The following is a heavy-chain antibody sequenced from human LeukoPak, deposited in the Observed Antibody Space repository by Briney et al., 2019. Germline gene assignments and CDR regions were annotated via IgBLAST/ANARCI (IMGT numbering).Heavy chain of an antibody. CDR1: GFTFSSYS. V-gene: IGHV3-21*01. J-gene: IGHJ3*02. D-gene: IGHD1-26*01. Sequence: PGGSLRLSCAASGFTFSSYSMNWVRQAPGKGLEWVSSISSSSSYIYYADSVKGRFTISGDNSKNTLYLQMNSLRAEDTAVYYCAKEVGARDAFDIWGQGTLVTVSP. CDR3: AKEVGARDAFDI. CDR2: ISSSSSYI.